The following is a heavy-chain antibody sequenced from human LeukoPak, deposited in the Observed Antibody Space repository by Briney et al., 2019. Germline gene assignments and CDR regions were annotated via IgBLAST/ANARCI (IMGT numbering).Heavy chain of an antibody. Sequence: SETLSLTCTVSGGSISSYYWSWIRQPPGKGLEGIGYIYYSGSTNYNPSLKSRVTISVDTSKNEFSLKLSSVTAADTAVYYCARWGIEVAGHDYWGQGNLVTVSS. CDR2: IYYSGST. CDR1: GGSISSYY. J-gene: IGHJ4*02. V-gene: IGHV4-59*01. D-gene: IGHD6-19*01. CDR3: ARWGIEVAGHDY.